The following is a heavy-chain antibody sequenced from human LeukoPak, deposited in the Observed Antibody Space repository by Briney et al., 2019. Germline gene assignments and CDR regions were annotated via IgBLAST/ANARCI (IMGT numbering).Heavy chain of an antibody. D-gene: IGHD2-15*01. Sequence: SQTLSLTCTVSGGSINSDYYWSWFRQSPGKGLEWIAYIYHSGNTYYNPSLKSRVTMSVDTSTNRFSLRLSYVTAADTAVYYCARRGPGHCSGGRCFGWFDSWGQGTLVTVSS. V-gene: IGHV4-30-4*01. CDR2: IYHSGNT. J-gene: IGHJ5*01. CDR1: GGSINSDYY. CDR3: ARRGPGHCSGGRCFGWFDS.